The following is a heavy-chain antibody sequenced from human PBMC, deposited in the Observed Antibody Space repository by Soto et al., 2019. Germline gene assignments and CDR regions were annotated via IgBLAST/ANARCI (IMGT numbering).Heavy chain of an antibody. V-gene: IGHV4-39*01. J-gene: IGHJ4*02. CDR2: IYYSGST. D-gene: IGHD3-16*01. CDR1: GGSISSSSYY. Sequence: SETLSLTCTVSGGSISSSSYYWGLIRQPPGKGLEGIGSIYYSGSTYSNPSLKRRVTISVDTSKNQFSLKLSSVTAADTAVYYCARAWGYYFDYWGQGTLVTVSS. CDR3: ARAWGYYFDY.